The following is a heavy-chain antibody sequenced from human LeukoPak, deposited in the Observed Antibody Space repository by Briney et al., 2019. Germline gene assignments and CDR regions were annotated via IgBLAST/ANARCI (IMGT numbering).Heavy chain of an antibody. J-gene: IGHJ4*02. Sequence: GGSLRLSCAASGFTLSSYNMNWVRQAPGKGLQWVSYISSSSSTTHYADSVKGRFTISRDNAKNSLYLQMNSLRAEDTAIYYCAREDDWNYEDYWGQGTLVTVSS. CDR3: AREDDWNYEDY. CDR1: GFTLSSYN. CDR2: ISSSSSTT. D-gene: IGHD1-7*01. V-gene: IGHV3-48*04.